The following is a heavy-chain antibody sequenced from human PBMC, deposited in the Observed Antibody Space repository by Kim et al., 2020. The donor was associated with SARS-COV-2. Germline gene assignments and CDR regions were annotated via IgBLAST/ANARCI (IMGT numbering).Heavy chain of an antibody. CDR3: ARIIPSTYGMDV. Sequence: YRTSLQTRLTISKDTSKNQVVLTMTNMDPVDTATYYCARIIPSTYGMDVWGQGATVTVSS. D-gene: IGHD2-2*01. V-gene: IGHV2-70*01. J-gene: IGHJ6*02.